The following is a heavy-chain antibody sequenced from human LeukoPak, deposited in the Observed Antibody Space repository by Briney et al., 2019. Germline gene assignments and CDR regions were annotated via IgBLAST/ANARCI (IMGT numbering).Heavy chain of an antibody. CDR3: ARQGWYERDYFDY. V-gene: IGHV4-39*01. CDR2: IYYSGST. Sequence: PSETLSLTCTVSGGSISSSSYYWGWIRQPPGKGLEWIGSIYYSGSTYYNPPLKSRVTISVDTSKNQFSLKLSSVTAADTAVYYCARQGWYERDYFDYWGQGTLVTVSS. D-gene: IGHD6-19*01. CDR1: GGSISSSSYY. J-gene: IGHJ4*02.